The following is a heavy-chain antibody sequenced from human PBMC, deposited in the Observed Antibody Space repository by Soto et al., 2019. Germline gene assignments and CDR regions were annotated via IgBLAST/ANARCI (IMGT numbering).Heavy chain of an antibody. Sequence: PSETLSLTCTVSGGSTSSDNYWSWLRQPPGKGLEWIGHIYYSGNTDCNPSLNSRLAISIDTSKNQFSLKLSSVTAADTAVYFCAREGGESSDGLYYFDSWRQVSLVTVSS. CDR3: AREGGESSDGLYYFDS. J-gene: IGHJ4*02. V-gene: IGHV4-30-4*01. CDR1: GGSTSSDNY. CDR2: IYYSGNT. D-gene: IGHD2-21*01.